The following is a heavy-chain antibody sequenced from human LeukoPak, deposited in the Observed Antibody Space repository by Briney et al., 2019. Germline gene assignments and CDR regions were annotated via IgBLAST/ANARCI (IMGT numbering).Heavy chain of an antibody. CDR2: LYYSGST. Sequence: SETLSLTCSVYGGSFSGYYWSWIRQPPGKGLEWIGYLYYSGSTNYNPSLKSRVTVSVDTSKNQFSLKLSSVTAADTALYYCARGYYDDRSGYCLDYWGQGTLVTVSS. J-gene: IGHJ4*02. CDR1: GGSFSGYY. CDR3: ARGYYDDRSGYCLDY. V-gene: IGHV4-59*01. D-gene: IGHD3-22*01.